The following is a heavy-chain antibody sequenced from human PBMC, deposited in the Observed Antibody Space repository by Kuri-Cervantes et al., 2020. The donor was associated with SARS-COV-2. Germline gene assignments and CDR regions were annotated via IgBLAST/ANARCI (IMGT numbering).Heavy chain of an antibody. J-gene: IGHJ3*02. V-gene: IGHV4-4*08. CDR3: ASGTYYYDSSGSVAFDI. D-gene: IGHD3-22*01. Sequence: ESLKISCTVSGGSISSLYWHWIRQPPGKGLEWIGRIYTSGSTNYNPSLKSRVTISVDTSKNQFSLKLSSVTAADTAVYYCASGTYYYDSSGSVAFDIWGQGTMVTVSS. CDR2: IYTSGST. CDR1: GGSISSLY.